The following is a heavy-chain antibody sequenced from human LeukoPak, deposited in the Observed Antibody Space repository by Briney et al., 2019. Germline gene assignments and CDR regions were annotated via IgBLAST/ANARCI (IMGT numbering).Heavy chain of an antibody. CDR3: ARDFVGELFLRAKQNYFDY. CDR1: GFTFSSYA. J-gene: IGHJ4*02. CDR2: ISYDGSNK. V-gene: IGHV3-30-3*01. D-gene: IGHD3-10*01. Sequence: GGSLRLSCAASGFTFSSYAMHWVRQAPGKGLEWVAVISYDGSNKYYADSVKGRFTISRDNSKNTLYLQMNSLRAEDTAVYYCARDFVGELFLRAKQNYFDYWGQGTLVTVSS.